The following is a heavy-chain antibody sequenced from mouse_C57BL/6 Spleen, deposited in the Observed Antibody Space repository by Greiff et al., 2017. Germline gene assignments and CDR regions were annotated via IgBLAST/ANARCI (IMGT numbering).Heavy chain of an antibody. CDR2: ISSGGSYT. V-gene: IGHV5-6*01. Sequence: EVKVVESGGDLVKPGGSLKLSCAASGFTFSSYGMSWVRQTPDKRLEWVATISSGGSYTYYPDSVKGRFTISRDNAKNTLYLQMSSLKSEDTAMYYCARQITTVVALRYWYFDVWGTGTTVTVSS. J-gene: IGHJ1*03. CDR3: ARQITTVVALRYWYFDV. CDR1: GFTFSSYG. D-gene: IGHD1-1*01.